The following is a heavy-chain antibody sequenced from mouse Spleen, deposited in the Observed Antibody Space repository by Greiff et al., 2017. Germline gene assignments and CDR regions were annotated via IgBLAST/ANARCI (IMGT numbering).Heavy chain of an antibody. V-gene: IGHV5-6-5*01. J-gene: IGHJ2*01. CDR1: GFTFSSYA. CDR3: ARGRFTTVYFDY. CDR2: ISSGGST. Sequence: EVKLMESGGGLVKPGGSLKLSCAASGFTFSSYAMSWVRQTPEKRLEWVASISSGGSTYYPDSVKGRFTISRDNARNILYLQMSSLRSEDTAMYYCARGRFTTVYFDYWGQGTTLTVSS. D-gene: IGHD1-1*01.